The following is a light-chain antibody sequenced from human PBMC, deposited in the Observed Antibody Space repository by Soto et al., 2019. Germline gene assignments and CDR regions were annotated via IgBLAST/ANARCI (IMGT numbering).Light chain of an antibody. V-gene: IGKV1-33*01. CDR2: DAS. CDR3: QQYDNLPLT. J-gene: IGKJ4*01. Sequence: DIQMTQSPSSLSASVGDRVTITCQASQDISTSLTWYQHKPGKAPEPLISDASNLERGVPSRFRGSGSETDFTFTISSLQTEDVATYYCQQYDNLPLTFGGGTKVEI. CDR1: QDISTS.